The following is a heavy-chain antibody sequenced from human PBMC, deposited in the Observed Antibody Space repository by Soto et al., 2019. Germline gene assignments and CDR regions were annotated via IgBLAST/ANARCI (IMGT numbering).Heavy chain of an antibody. CDR3: ARRITMVRGVRGGFDP. D-gene: IGHD3-10*01. CDR1: GWSFSGYY. V-gene: IGHV4-34*01. CDR2: INHSGST. Sequence: SETLSLTCAFYGWSFSGYYWSWIRQPPGKGLEWIGEINHSGSTNYNPSLKSRVTISVDTSKNQFSLKLSSVTAADTAVYYCARRITMVRGVRGGFDPWGQETLVTVSS. J-gene: IGHJ5*02.